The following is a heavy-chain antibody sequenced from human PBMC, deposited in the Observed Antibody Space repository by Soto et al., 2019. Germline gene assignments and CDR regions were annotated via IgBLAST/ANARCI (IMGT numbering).Heavy chain of an antibody. CDR2: ISAYNGNT. J-gene: IGHJ5*02. CDR3: ARVSPHIVVVPACGGDCYSNWLDP. Sequence: ASVKVSCKASGYTFTSYGISWVRQAPGQGLEWMGWISAYNGNTNYAQKLQGRVTMTTDTSTSTAYMELRSLRSDDTAVYYCARVSPHIVVVPACGGDCYSNWLDPCGQGTMVTV. D-gene: IGHD2-21*02. CDR1: GYTFTSYG. V-gene: IGHV1-18*04.